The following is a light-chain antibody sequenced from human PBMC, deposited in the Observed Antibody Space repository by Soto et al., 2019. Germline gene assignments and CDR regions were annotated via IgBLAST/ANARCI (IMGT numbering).Light chain of an antibody. CDR2: EVS. V-gene: IGLV2-14*01. CDR3: SSYTTSSTLL. J-gene: IGLJ3*02. Sequence: QSALTQPASVSGSPGQSITISCTGSSSDVGGYNYVSWYQQHPGKAPKVMIYEVSNRPSGVSNRFSGSKSGNMASLTISGLQAEAEADYYCSSYTTSSTLLFGGGTKLTVL. CDR1: SSDVGGYNY.